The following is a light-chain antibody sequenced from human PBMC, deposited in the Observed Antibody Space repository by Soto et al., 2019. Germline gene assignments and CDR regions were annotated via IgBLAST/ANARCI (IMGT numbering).Light chain of an antibody. CDR3: SSYIGSFSLV. Sequence: QSALTQPASVSGSPGQSITISCTGTSSDVGNYNYVSGYQQYPGKAPKLMIFEVSDRASGVSYRFSGSKSGNTASLTISGLQADDEADYYCSSYIGSFSLVFGTGTKFTVL. CDR1: SSDVGNYNY. CDR2: EVS. V-gene: IGLV2-14*01. J-gene: IGLJ1*01.